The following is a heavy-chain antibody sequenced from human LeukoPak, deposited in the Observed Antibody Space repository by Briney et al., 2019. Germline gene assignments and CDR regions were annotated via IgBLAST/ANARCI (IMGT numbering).Heavy chain of an antibody. V-gene: IGHV5-51*01. CDR3: ARRGGSLYFFDY. J-gene: IGHJ4*02. Sequence: KPGESLKISCKGSGYSFTTFWIGWVRQMPGRGLEWMGIIYPGDSDTRYSPSFQGQVTISADKSISTAYLQWSSLEASDTAIYYCARRGGSLYFFDYWSQGTLVTVSS. CDR1: GYSFTTFW. CDR2: IYPGDSDT. D-gene: IGHD1-26*01.